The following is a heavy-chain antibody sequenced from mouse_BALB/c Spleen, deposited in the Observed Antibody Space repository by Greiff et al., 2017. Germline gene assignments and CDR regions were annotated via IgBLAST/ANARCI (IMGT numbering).Heavy chain of an antibody. CDR1: GYTFTDYY. CDR2: IYPGSGNT. J-gene: IGHJ3*01. CDR3: AKNDASFAY. V-gene: IGHV1-77*01. Sequence: QVQLQQSGAELARPGASVKLSCKASGYTFTDYYINWVKQRTGQGLEWIGEIYPGSGNTYYNEKFKGKATLTADKSSSTAYMQLSSLTSEDSAVYFCAKNDASFAYWGQGTLVTVSA. D-gene: IGHD2-3*01.